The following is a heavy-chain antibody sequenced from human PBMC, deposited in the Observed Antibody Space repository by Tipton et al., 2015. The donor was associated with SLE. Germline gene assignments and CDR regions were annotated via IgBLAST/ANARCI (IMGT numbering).Heavy chain of an antibody. CDR2: IYYSGST. J-gene: IGHJ4*02. D-gene: IGHD6-19*01. CDR3: AAYSSGRDGEDY. CDR1: GGSINSSAYY. V-gene: IGHV4-39*01. Sequence: TLSLTCPVSGGSINSSAYYWGWHRPPPGKGLEWIGRIYYSGSTHYNPSLQSRVTVSVDTSKNQFSLKLNSVTAADTAVYYCAAYSSGRDGEDYWGQGALVTVSS.